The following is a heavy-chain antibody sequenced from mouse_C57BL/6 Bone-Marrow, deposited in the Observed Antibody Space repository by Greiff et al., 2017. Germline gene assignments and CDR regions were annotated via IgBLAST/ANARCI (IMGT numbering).Heavy chain of an antibody. CDR3: ARDWNWFAY. J-gene: IGHJ3*01. Sequence: DVHLVESGGGLVKPGGSLKLSCAASGFPFSSYAMSWVRQTPEKRLEWVATISDGGSYTYYPDNVKGRFTISRDNAKNNLYLQMSHLKSEDTAMYYCARDWNWFAYWGQGALVTVSA. CDR2: ISDGGSYT. V-gene: IGHV5-4*01. CDR1: GFPFSSYA.